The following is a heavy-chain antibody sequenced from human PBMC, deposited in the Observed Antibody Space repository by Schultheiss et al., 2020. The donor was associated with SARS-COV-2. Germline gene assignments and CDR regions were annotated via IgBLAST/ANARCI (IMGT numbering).Heavy chain of an antibody. V-gene: IGHV4-34*01. D-gene: IGHD2-15*01. Sequence: SQTLSLTCAVYGGSFSGYYWSWIRQPPGKGLEWIGEINHSGSTNYNPSLKSRVTISVDTSKNQFSLKLSSVTAADTAVYYCGRGRYCSGGSCYSRVWFDPWGQGTLVTVSS. CDR3: GRGRYCSGGSCYSRVWFDP. CDR1: GGSFSGYY. J-gene: IGHJ5*02. CDR2: INHSGST.